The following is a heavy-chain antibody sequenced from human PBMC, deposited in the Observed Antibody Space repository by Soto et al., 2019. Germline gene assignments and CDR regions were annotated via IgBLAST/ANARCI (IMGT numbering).Heavy chain of an antibody. Sequence: EVQLVESGGGFVQPGRSLRLSCSTSGFTFADHAMTWVRQAPGKGLECIGLIRSNAYGVTTEYAASVKGRITLSRDDSKTIAYLQMNSLQSADTAVYSCGRGLAGGSYSDYWGQGTLVTVSS. CDR2: IRSNAYGVTT. CDR1: GFTFADHA. CDR3: GRGLAGGSYSDY. V-gene: IGHV3-49*04. J-gene: IGHJ4*02. D-gene: IGHD3-10*01.